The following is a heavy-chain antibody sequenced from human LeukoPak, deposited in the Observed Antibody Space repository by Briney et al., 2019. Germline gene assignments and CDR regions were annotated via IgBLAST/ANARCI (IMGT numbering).Heavy chain of an antibody. J-gene: IGHJ4*02. Sequence: PGGSLRLSCAASGFTFSSYWMHWVRQAPGKGLVWVSRINSEGSSTSYADSVKGRFTISRDNAKDTLYLQMNSLRAEDTAVYYCARVTSQPAYYYDSSGYPDYWGQGTLVTVSS. V-gene: IGHV3-74*01. CDR1: GFTFSSYW. CDR3: ARVTSQPAYYYDSSGYPDY. CDR2: INSEGSST. D-gene: IGHD3-22*01.